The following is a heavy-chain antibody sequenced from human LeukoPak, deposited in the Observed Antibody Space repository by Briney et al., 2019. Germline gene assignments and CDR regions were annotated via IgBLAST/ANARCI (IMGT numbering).Heavy chain of an antibody. CDR3: ARQWGRPFDI. Sequence: GESLKISCKGSGYSFTNFWIGWVRQMPGKGLEWMGIIYPGDSDTTYSPSFQGQVTISADESTTIVYVQVNSPRPADAAMYYGARQWGRPFDIWGQGTMVTVSS. CDR2: IYPGDSDT. D-gene: IGHD1-26*01. CDR1: GYSFTNFW. J-gene: IGHJ3*02. V-gene: IGHV5-51*01.